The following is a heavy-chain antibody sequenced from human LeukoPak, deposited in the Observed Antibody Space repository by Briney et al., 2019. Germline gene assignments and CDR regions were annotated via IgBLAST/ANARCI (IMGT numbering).Heavy chain of an antibody. V-gene: IGHV1-24*01. D-gene: IGHD3-22*01. CDR1: GYTLTELS. Sequence: ASVKVSCKVSGYTLTELSMHWVRQAPGKGLEWMGGFDPEDGETIYAQKFQGRVTMTEDTSTDTAYMELSSLRSEDTAVYYCAREEITMIVVGFRGLYFDYWGQGTLVTVSS. CDR2: FDPEDGET. CDR3: AREEITMIVVGFRGLYFDY. J-gene: IGHJ4*02.